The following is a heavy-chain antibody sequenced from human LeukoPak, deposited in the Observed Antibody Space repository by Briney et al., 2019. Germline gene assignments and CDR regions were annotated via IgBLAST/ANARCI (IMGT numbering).Heavy chain of an antibody. V-gene: IGHV3-23*01. CDR1: GFTFSSHA. D-gene: IGHD2-2*01. CDR2: LSGRGYNT. CDR3: AKDPYGTRYFDY. Sequence: PGGSLTLSCAASGFTFSSHALSWVAPPPGERVEWWSSLSGRGYNTYYAASVKGRFTISRDNSKNTVYLQMNSLRAEDTAVYYCAKDPYGTRYFDYWGQGTLVTVSS. J-gene: IGHJ4*02.